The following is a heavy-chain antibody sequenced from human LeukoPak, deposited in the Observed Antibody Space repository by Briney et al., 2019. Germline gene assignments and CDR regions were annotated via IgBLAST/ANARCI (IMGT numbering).Heavy chain of an antibody. CDR2: IIPIFGTA. Sequence: SVKVSCKASGGTFSSYAISWVRQAPGQGLEWMGGIIPIFGTANYAQKFQGRVTITADESTSTAYMELSSLRSEDMAVYYCAHNYYDSSGHDYWGQGTLVTVSS. V-gene: IGHV1-69*13. D-gene: IGHD3-22*01. J-gene: IGHJ4*02. CDR3: AHNYYDSSGHDY. CDR1: GGTFSSYA.